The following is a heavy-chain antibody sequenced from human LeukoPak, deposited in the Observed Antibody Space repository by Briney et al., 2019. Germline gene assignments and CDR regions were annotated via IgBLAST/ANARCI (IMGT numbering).Heavy chain of an antibody. CDR1: GGSFSGYY. J-gene: IGHJ5*02. D-gene: IGHD6-13*01. CDR2: INHSGST. Sequence: PSETLSLTCAVYGGSFSGYYWSWIRQPPGKGLEWIGEINHSGSTNYNPSLTSRVTISVDTSKNQFSLKLSSVTAADTAVYYCARGQIEGRWYWFDPWGQGTLVTVSS. V-gene: IGHV4-34*01. CDR3: ARGQIEGRWYWFDP.